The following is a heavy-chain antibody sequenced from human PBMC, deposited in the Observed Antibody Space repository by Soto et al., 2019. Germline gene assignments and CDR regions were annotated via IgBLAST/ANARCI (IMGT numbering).Heavy chain of an antibody. D-gene: IGHD3-22*01. CDR3: ARHGPQYYDSSGYYYFDY. J-gene: IGHJ4*02. CDR1: GGSISSSSYY. Sequence: SETLSLTCTVSGGSISSSSYYWGWIRQPPGKGLEWIGSIYYSGSTYYNPSLKSRVTISVDTSKNQFSLKLSSVTAADTAVYYCARHGPQYYDSSGYYYFDYWGQGTLVTVSS. V-gene: IGHV4-39*01. CDR2: IYYSGST.